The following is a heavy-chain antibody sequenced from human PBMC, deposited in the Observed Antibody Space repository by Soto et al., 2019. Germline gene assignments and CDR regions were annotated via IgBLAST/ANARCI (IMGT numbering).Heavy chain of an antibody. Sequence: GASVKASCKASRGTFSSYAMSWVRQAPEQGLEWMGGIIPIFGTANYAQKFQGRFTITADESTSTAYMELSSLRSEDTAVYYCAREGSDLRQQLVLLNWFDPWGQGTLVTVSS. CDR1: RGTFSSYA. V-gene: IGHV1-69*13. CDR3: AREGSDLRQQLVLLNWFDP. J-gene: IGHJ5*02. CDR2: IIPIFGTA. D-gene: IGHD6-13*01.